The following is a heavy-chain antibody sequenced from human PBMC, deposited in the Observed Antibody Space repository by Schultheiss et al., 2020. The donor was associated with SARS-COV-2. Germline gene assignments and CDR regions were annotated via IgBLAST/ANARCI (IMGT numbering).Heavy chain of an antibody. D-gene: IGHD3-10*01. Sequence: SETLSLTCTVSGGSISSSSYYWSWIRQPPGKGLEWIGYIYYSGSTYYNPSLKSRVTISVDTSKNQFSLKLSSVTAADTAVYYCARNGENAEYFQHWGQGTLVTVSS. CDR2: IYYSGST. V-gene: IGHV4-61*05. CDR3: ARNGENAEYFQH. J-gene: IGHJ1*01. CDR1: GGSISSSSYY.